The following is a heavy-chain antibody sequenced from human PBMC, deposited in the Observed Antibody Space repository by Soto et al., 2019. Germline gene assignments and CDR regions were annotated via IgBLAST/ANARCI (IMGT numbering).Heavy chain of an antibody. CDR3: ATDRWTGAFDF. Sequence: PGGSLRLSCVASDFTFSTYWMAWLRQTPGKGLEFVANIRQDGREISYLDSGKGRFTISRDNAEKSLFLQMNSLRAEDTAVYYCATDRWTGAFDFRGQGTVVTVSS. D-gene: IGHD1-1*01. J-gene: IGHJ3*01. CDR1: DFTFSTYW. CDR2: IRQDGREI. V-gene: IGHV3-7*01.